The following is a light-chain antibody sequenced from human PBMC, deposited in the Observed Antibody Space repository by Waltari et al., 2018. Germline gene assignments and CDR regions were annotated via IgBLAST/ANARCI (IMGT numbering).Light chain of an antibody. V-gene: IGKV1-39*01. CDR2: AAS. J-gene: IGKJ3*01. Sequence: DIQMTQSPSSLSASVGDRVTITCRASQSISSYLNWYQQKPGKAPKLLIYAASSLQSGVPSRFSGSGSGTDFTLTIGSLQPEDFATYYCQQSDSTPITFGPGTKVDI. CDR1: QSISSY. CDR3: QQSDSTPIT.